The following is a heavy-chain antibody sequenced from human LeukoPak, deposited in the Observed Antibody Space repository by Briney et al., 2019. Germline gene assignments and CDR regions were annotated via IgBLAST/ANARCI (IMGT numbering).Heavy chain of an antibody. V-gene: IGHV4-31*03. J-gene: IGHJ4*02. Sequence: PSETLSLTCSVSGGSIRSEGFYWSWIRQHPGKGLEWIGYIHYSGSTYYNPSLKSRVSISVDASKNQFSLKLSSVTAADTAVYYCARDSDYWGQGTLVTVSS. CDR1: GGSIRSEGFY. CDR2: IHYSGST. CDR3: ARDSDY.